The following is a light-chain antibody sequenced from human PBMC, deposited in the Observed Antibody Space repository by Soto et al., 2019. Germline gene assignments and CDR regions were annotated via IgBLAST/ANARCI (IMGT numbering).Light chain of an antibody. V-gene: IGKV1-39*01. J-gene: IGKJ3*01. CDR2: AAS. CDR1: QSISSY. CDR3: QQSYSTLIFT. Sequence: DIQMTQSPSSLSASVGDRVTITCRASQSISSYLNWYQQKPGKAPKLLIYAASSLQSGVPSRFSGIGSGTDFTLTINSLQPEDFATYYCQQSYSTLIFTFGPGTNVDIK.